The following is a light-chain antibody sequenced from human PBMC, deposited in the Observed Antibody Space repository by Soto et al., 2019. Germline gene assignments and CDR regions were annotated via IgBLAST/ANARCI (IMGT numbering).Light chain of an antibody. CDR2: AAS. J-gene: IGKJ4*01. CDR1: QGISSTY. CDR3: QQPNSYPRN. Sequence: DIQLTQSPSFLSASVGDRVTITCRASQGISSTYLAWYQQTPGKSPKILIYAASTLQSGVPSRFSGRGSGTDFTITISRLQTEAFATYYCQQPNSYPRNFGGGTKVDIK. V-gene: IGKV1-9*01.